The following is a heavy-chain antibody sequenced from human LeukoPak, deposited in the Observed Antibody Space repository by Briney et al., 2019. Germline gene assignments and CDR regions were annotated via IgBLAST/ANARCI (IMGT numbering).Heavy chain of an antibody. CDR3: ARYGISMTTVTGLDY. Sequence: GSLRLSCAASGFTFSSYSMNWVRQAPGKGLEWVSSISSSSSYIYYADSVKGRFTISRDNAKNSLYLQMNSLRAEDTAVYYCARYGISMTTVTGLDYWGQGTLVTVSS. V-gene: IGHV3-21*01. CDR2: ISSSSSYI. D-gene: IGHD4-11*01. J-gene: IGHJ4*02. CDR1: GFTFSSYS.